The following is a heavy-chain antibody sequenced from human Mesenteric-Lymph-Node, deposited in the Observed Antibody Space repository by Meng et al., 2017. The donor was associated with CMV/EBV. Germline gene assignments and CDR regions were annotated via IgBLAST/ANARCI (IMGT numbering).Heavy chain of an antibody. CDR2: IYSGGETT. Sequence: CAASGFTFSTSAMTWVRQAPGKGLEWVSVIYSGGETTYYSDSAKGRFTISRDNSKNTLYLQMNSLRAEDTAVYYCAKGSGGNYYPYDYWGQGTLVTVSS. CDR1: GFTFSTSA. CDR3: AKGSGGNYYPYDY. V-gene: IGHV3-23*03. J-gene: IGHJ4*02. D-gene: IGHD1-26*01.